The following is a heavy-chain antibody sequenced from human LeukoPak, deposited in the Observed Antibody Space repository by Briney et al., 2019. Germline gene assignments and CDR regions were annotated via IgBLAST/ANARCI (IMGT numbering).Heavy chain of an antibody. CDR2: IYYSGST. D-gene: IGHD3-22*01. Sequence: SETLSLTCTVSGGSISSYYWSWIRQPPGKGLEWIGYIYYSGSTNYNPSLKSRVTISVDTSKNQFSLKLSSVTAADTAVYYCARGQAWDSSGYYPEYFDYWGQGTLVTVSS. J-gene: IGHJ4*02. V-gene: IGHV4-59*12. CDR3: ARGQAWDSSGYYPEYFDY. CDR1: GGSISSYY.